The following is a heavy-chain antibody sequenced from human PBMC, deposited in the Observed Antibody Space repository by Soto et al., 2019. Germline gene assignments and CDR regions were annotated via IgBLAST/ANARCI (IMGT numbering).Heavy chain of an antibody. CDR1: GYTFTSYA. Sequence: GASVKVSCKASGYTFTSYAMHWVRQAPGQRHEKIRWINAGNGNTKYSQKFQGRVTITRDTSASTAYMELSSLRSEDTAVYYCARPFGDNWNYVGGYYYYYGMDVWGQGTTVTVSS. J-gene: IGHJ6*02. D-gene: IGHD1-7*01. CDR3: ARPFGDNWNYVGGYYYYYGMDV. CDR2: INAGNGNT. V-gene: IGHV1-3*01.